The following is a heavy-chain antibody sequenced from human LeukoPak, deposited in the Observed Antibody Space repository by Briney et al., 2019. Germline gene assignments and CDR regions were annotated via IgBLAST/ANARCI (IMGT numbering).Heavy chain of an antibody. V-gene: IGHV4-38-2*02. CDR1: GYSISSGHY. CDR2: ISQSGTT. J-gene: IGHJ3*01. D-gene: IGHD4-11*01. Sequence: SETLSLTCTVPGYSISSGHYWGWIRQPPGKGLEWIGSISQSGTTYYNPSLKSRVTISVDTSKNQFSLKLSSVTAADTAVYYCARDDYNNYDIFDFWGQGTMATVSS. CDR3: ARDDYNNYDIFDF.